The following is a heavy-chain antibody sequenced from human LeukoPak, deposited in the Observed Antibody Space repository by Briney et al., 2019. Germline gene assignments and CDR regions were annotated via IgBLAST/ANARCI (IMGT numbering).Heavy chain of an antibody. D-gene: IGHD3-22*01. Sequence: GGSLRLSCAASAFILSSYEMNWVRQAPGKALECVGYISNSRSTIYSADSVKARFTIPRHNPQNSLYVQMNSTRAEDTAVYYCASYYESSGFLRNFDSWGPGTLVTVSS. CDR3: ASYYESSGFLRNFDS. CDR2: ISNSRSTI. CDR1: AFILSSYE. J-gene: IGHJ4*02. V-gene: IGHV3-48*03.